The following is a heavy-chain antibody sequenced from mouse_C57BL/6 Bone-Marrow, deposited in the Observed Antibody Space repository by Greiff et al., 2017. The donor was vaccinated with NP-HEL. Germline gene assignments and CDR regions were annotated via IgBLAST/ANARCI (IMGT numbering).Heavy chain of an antibody. V-gene: IGHV1-54*01. CDR2: INPGSGGT. CDR3: ARSRNSLSWFAY. D-gene: IGHD6-2*01. J-gene: IGHJ3*01. Sequence: VQLQESGAELVRPGTSVKVSCKASGYAFTNYLIEWVKQRPGQGLEWIGVINPGSGGTNYNEKFKGKATLTADKSSSTAYMQLSSLTSEDSAVYFCARSRNSLSWFAYWGQGTLVTVSA. CDR1: GYAFTNYL.